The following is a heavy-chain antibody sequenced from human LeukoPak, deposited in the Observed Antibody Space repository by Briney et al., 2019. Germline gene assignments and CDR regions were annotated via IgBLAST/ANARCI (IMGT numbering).Heavy chain of an antibody. CDR2: IRYDGSNK. CDR3: AGGEMATINNAFDI. D-gene: IGHD5-24*01. Sequence: PGGSLRLSCAASGFTFSSYGIHWVRQAPGKGLEWVAFIRYDGSNKYYTDSVKGRFTISRDNSKNTLYLQMNSLRAEDTAVYYCAGGEMATINNAFDIWGQGTMVTVSS. J-gene: IGHJ3*02. CDR1: GFTFSSYG. V-gene: IGHV3-30*02.